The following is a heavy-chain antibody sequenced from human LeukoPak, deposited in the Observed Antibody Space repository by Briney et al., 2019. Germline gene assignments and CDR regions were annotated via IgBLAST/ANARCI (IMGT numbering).Heavy chain of an antibody. CDR1: GGSFSGYY. V-gene: IGHV4-34*01. Sequence: PSETLSLTCAVYGGSFSGYYWSWIRQPPGKGLEWIGEINHSGSTNYNPSLKSRVTISVDTSKNQFSLKLSSVTAADTAVYYCARGVVMITFGGATNWFDPWGQGTLVTVSS. CDR2: INHSGST. D-gene: IGHD3-16*01. J-gene: IGHJ5*02. CDR3: ARGVVMITFGGATNWFDP.